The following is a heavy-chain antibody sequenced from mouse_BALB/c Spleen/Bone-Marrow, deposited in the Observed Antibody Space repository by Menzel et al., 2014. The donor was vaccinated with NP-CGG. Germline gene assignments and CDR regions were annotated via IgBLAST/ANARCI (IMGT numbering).Heavy chain of an antibody. V-gene: IGHV1-69*02. J-gene: IGHJ4*01. CDR3: TGGSSYVGYAMDY. Sequence: QVQLQQSGAELVRPGASVKLSCKASGYTFNSNWINWVKQRPGQGLEWIGNIYPSDSYTNYNQKFKDKATLTVDKSSSTAYMQLSSPTSEDSAVYYCTGGSSYVGYAMDYWVKEPQSPSPQ. D-gene: IGHD1-1*01. CDR1: GYTFNSNW. CDR2: IYPSDSYT.